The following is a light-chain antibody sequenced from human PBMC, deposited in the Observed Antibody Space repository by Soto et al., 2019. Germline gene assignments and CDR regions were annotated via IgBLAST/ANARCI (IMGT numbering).Light chain of an antibody. V-gene: IGKV1-39*01. Sequence: DSGVTKGAYSLCGSVGSRVINTCRASQSIITYLNWYQQKPGKAPKLLIYAASSLQSGVPSRFSGSGSVTDFTLTISSLQPQDFAPSYCQQSYSTPPTCAQGTKLDI. CDR3: QQSYSTPPT. CDR1: QSIITY. J-gene: IGKJ1*01. CDR2: AAS.